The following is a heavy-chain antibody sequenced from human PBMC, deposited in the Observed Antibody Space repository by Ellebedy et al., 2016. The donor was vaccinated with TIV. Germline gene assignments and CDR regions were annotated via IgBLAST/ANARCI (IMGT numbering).Heavy chain of an antibody. V-gene: IGHV1-69*04. J-gene: IGHJ4*02. CDR2: ISPILNIV. CDR1: GGTFSHYA. D-gene: IGHD1-26*01. CDR3: ARWDGSSASFQGPYDY. Sequence: AASVKVSCKASGGTFSHYAINWVRQAPGQGLEWMGRISPILNIVDYAQNFQGRVTFTADKSTATAYMEMSSLRSEDTAVYYCARWDGSSASFQGPYDYWGQGTLVAVSS.